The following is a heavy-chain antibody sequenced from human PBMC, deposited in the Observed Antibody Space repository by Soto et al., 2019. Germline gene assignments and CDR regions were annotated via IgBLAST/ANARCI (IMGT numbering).Heavy chain of an antibody. CDR1: SGPDRSHN. Sequence: QVQLQQSGPRLVKPSETLSLTCTVSSGPDRSHNWGWIRQPPGRGLEWIGYVYYTGDTAYNPSLRGRVTISADTSTNDISVTLISVTAADTAVYYCVRQGIDYLHGLVDVWGQGTTVSVSS. CDR2: VYYTGDT. D-gene: IGHD4-17*01. J-gene: IGHJ6*02. V-gene: IGHV4-59*08. CDR3: VRQGIDYLHGLVDV.